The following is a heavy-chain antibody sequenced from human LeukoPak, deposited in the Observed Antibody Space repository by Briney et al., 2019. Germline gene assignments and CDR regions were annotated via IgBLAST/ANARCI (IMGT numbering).Heavy chain of an antibody. D-gene: IGHD4-17*01. V-gene: IGHV4-39*07. CDR3: ARKRCGGTVTTKFRCLWFDP. J-gene: IGHJ5*02. CDR2: IYYSGST. Sequence: SETLSLTCTVSGGSISSSSYYWGWIRQPPGKGLEWIGSIYYSGSTYYNPSLKSRVTISVDTSKNQFSLKLSSVTAADTAVYYCARKRCGGTVTTKFRCLWFDPWGQGTLVTVSS. CDR1: GGSISSSSYY.